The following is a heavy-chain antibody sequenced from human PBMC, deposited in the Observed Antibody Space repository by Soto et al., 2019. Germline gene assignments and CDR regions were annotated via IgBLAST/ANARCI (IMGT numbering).Heavy chain of an antibody. CDR1: GYSFTSYW. V-gene: IGHV5-51*01. J-gene: IGHJ4*02. CDR2: IYPGDSDT. D-gene: IGHD6-13*01. CDR3: ARRYSSSREGDY. Sequence: GESLKISCKGSGYSFTSYWIGWVRQMPGKGLEWMGIIYPGDSDTRYSPSFQGQVTISADKSISTAYLQWSSLKASDXPMYXCARRYSSSREGDYWGQGTLVTVSS.